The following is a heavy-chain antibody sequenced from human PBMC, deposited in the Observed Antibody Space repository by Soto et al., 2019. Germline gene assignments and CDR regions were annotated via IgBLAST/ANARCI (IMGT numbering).Heavy chain of an antibody. Sequence: GGSLRLSCAASGFTFSSYSMNWVRQAPGKGLEWVSSISSSSSYIYYADSVKGRFTISRDNAKNSLYLQMNSLRAEDTAVYYCARDYADGDYHFDYWGQGTLVTVSS. CDR2: ISSSSSYI. CDR1: GFTFSSYS. J-gene: IGHJ4*02. CDR3: ARDYADGDYHFDY. V-gene: IGHV3-21*01. D-gene: IGHD4-17*01.